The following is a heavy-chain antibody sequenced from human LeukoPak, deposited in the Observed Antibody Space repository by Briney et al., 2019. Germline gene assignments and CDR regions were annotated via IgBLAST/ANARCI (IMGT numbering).Heavy chain of an antibody. V-gene: IGHV4-59*01. CDR1: GGSISSYY. J-gene: IGHJ6*02. CDR3: ARVWYRPYYYYGMDV. CDR2: IYYSGST. Sequence: SETLSLTCTVSGGSISSYYWSWIRQPPGKGLEWIGYIYYSGSTNYNPSLKSRVTMSVDTSKNQFSLRLSSVTAADTAVYYCARVWYRPYYYYGMDVWGQGTTVTVSS. D-gene: IGHD6-13*01.